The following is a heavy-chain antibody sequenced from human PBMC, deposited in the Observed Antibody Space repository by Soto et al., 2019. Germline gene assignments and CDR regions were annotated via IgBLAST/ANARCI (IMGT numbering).Heavy chain of an antibody. J-gene: IGHJ3*02. CDR1: GYTFTSYD. V-gene: IGHV1-8*01. D-gene: IGHD6-13*01. CDR2: MNPNSGNT. Sequence: ASVKLSCTASGYTFTSYDINWVRQATGQGLEWMGWMNPNSGNTGYAQKFQGRVTMTRNTSISTAYMELSSLRSEDTAVYYCARAQGSSWYRRAFDIWGQGTMVTVSS. CDR3: ARAQGSSWYRRAFDI.